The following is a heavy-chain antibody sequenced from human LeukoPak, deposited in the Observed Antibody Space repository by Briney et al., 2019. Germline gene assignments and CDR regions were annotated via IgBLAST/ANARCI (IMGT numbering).Heavy chain of an antibody. CDR1: GFTFSSYA. J-gene: IGHJ4*02. CDR2: ISGSGGST. D-gene: IGHD3-9*01. CDR3: AKVLTGDSYYFDY. Sequence: PGGSLRLSCAASGFTFSSYAMSWVRQAPGKGLEWVSAISGSGGSTYYADSVKGRFTIFGDNSKNMPYLQMNSLRAEDTAVYYCAKVLTGDSYYFDYWGQGTLVTVS. V-gene: IGHV3-23*01.